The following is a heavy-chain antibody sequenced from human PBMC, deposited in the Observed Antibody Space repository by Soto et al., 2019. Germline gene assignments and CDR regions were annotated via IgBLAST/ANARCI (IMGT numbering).Heavy chain of an antibody. D-gene: IGHD3-10*01. V-gene: IGHV1-24*01. CDR3: ATDHEAFGGMDV. CDR2: FDPEDGET. Sequence: ASVKVSCKVSGYTLTELSMHWVRQAPGKGLEWMGGFDPEDGETIYAQKFQGRVTMTEDTSTDTAYTELSSLRSEDTAVYYCATDHEAFGGMDVWGQGTTVTVSS. J-gene: IGHJ6*02. CDR1: GYTLTELS.